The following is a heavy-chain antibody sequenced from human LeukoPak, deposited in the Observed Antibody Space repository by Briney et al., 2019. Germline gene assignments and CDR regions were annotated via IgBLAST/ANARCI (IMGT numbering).Heavy chain of an antibody. J-gene: IGHJ4*02. CDR3: TRMTTGHVY. CDR1: GVSFDHYY. CDR2: INNSGYT. V-gene: IGHV4-34*01. D-gene: IGHD1-1*01. Sequence: SETLSLTCAVSGVSFDHYYWAWLRQTPGKGLEWLGEINNSGYTTDRPSLKSRVTLSIDTSRKQFSLSLRSVTVAEAGIYYCTRMTTGHVYWGQETLVTVSS.